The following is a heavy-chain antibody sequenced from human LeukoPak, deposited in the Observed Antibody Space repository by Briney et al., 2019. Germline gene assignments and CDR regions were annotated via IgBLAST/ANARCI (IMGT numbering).Heavy chain of an antibody. D-gene: IGHD6-13*01. CDR2: VYYTATT. CDR3: AGDPVAGTGTDT. J-gene: IGHJ5*02. V-gene: IGHV4-34*01. Sequence: SETLSLTCAVYGGSFSGYYWGWIRQPPGKGLEWIATVYYTATTYSNPSLKSRVTISVDSSKNEVSLKVTSVTAADTAVYYCAGDPVAGTGTDTWGQGTLVTVSS. CDR1: GGSFSGYY.